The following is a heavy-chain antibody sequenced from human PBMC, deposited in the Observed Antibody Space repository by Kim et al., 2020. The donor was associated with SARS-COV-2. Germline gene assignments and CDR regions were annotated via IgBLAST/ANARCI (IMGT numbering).Heavy chain of an antibody. J-gene: IGHJ6*02. V-gene: IGHV1-3*01. CDR2: INAGNGYT. CDR1: GYTFTTYS. D-gene: IGHD6-25*01. Sequence: ASVKVSCKPSGYTFTTYSIHWVRQAPGQSLEWMAWINAGNGYTGYSQKLQDRVTLTRDTFASTVYMELSSLMSDDTAVYYCARRGSGHGLDVWGQGTTVT. CDR3: ARRGSGHGLDV.